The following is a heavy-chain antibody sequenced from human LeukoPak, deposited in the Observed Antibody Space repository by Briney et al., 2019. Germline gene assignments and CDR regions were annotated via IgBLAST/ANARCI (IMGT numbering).Heavy chain of an antibody. CDR2: INAGNGNT. Sequence: GASVKVSCKASGYTFTGYYMHWVRQAPGQGLEWMGWINAGNGNTKYSQEFQGRVTITRDTSASTAYMELSSLRSEDMAVYYCARAWGLELPNWFDPWGQGTLVTVSS. CDR3: ARAWGLELPNWFDP. D-gene: IGHD1-7*01. CDR1: GYTFTGYY. J-gene: IGHJ5*02. V-gene: IGHV1-3*03.